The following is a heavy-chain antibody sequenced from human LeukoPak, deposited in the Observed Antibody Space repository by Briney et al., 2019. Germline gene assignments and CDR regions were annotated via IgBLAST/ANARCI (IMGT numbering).Heavy chain of an antibody. CDR3: ARTQDLWFGELLEYYFDY. J-gene: IGHJ4*02. CDR1: GGSFSGYY. Sequence: SETLSLTCAVYGGSFSGYYWSWIRQPPGKGLEWIGEINHSGSTNYNPSLKSRVTISVDTSKNQFSLKLSSVTAANAAVYYCARTQDLWFGELLEYYFDYWGQGTLVTVSS. CDR2: INHSGST. V-gene: IGHV4-34*01. D-gene: IGHD3-10*01.